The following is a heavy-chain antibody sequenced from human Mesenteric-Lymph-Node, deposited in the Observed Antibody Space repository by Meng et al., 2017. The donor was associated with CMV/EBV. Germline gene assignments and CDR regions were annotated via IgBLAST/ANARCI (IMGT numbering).Heavy chain of an antibody. D-gene: IGHD3-3*01. J-gene: IGHJ3*02. CDR3: ARDRLRFVDWILMGGGFDM. CDR2: ISSDGFNK. V-gene: IGHV3-30*19. CDR1: GFTFSNYG. Sequence: GESLKISCEASGFTFSNYGMHWVRQAPGKGLEWVAFISSDGFNKYYADSMKGRFTISRDNSKNTLYVQMNSLRREDTAVYYCARDRLRFVDWILMGGGFDMWGRGTLVTVSS.